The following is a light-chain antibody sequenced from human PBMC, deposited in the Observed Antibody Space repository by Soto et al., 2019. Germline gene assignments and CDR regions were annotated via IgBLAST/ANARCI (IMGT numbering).Light chain of an antibody. Sequence: DIQMTQSPSSLSAAVGDRVTITCRASQSISSYLNWYQQKPGKAPKLLIYAASSLQSGVPSRFSGSGSGTDFTLTISSLQPEDFATYYRHQSYSTPLLTFGGGTKVELQ. J-gene: IGKJ4*01. V-gene: IGKV1-39*01. CDR3: HQSYSTPLLT. CDR2: AAS. CDR1: QSISSY.